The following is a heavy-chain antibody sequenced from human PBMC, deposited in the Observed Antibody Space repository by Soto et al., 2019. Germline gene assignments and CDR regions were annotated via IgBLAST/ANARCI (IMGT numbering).Heavy chain of an antibody. D-gene: IGHD2-8*02. CDR3: GRCRTDSYAMDV. CDR1: GYSFSNYC. J-gene: IGHJ6*02. CDR2: ISPYNGGT. Sequence: ASVKVSCKSSGYSFSNYCIAWVRQAPGQGPEWMGWISPYNGGTNYAQNVKGRVVMTTDISTNTVYLELRSLRSDDTAIYYCGRCRTDSYAMDVWGQGTTVTVSS. V-gene: IGHV1-18*01.